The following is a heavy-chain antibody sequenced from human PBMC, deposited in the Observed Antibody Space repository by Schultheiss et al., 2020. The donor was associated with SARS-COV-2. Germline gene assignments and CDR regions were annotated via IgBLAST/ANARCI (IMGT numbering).Heavy chain of an antibody. Sequence: KISCKASGGTFSSYAISWVRQAPGQGLEWMGGIIPIFGTANYAQKFQGRVTLTTDTSTSTAYMELRSLRSDDTAVYYCARDGADCYRCKEPWGQGTLVTVSS. V-gene: IGHV1-69*05. J-gene: IGHJ5*02. CDR3: ARDGADCYRCKEP. CDR1: GGTFSSYA. D-gene: IGHD2-21*02. CDR2: IIPIFGTA.